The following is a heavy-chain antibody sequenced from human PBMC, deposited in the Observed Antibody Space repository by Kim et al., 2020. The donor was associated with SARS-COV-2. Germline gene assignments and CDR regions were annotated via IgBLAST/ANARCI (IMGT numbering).Heavy chain of an antibody. Sequence: GGSLRLSCAASGFTFSTYVMRWVRQAPGKGLEWVSDISSSGGRTYNADSVKGRFIISRDNSKNTLYLQMSSLRAEDTAVYYCAKDRSRGAYFDSWGQGTLVTVSS. V-gene: IGHV3-23*01. CDR1: GFTFSTYV. CDR3: AKDRSRGAYFDS. D-gene: IGHD2-15*01. J-gene: IGHJ4*02. CDR2: ISSSGGRT.